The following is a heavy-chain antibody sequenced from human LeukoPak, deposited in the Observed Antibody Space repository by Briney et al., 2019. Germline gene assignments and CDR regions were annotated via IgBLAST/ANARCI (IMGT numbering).Heavy chain of an antibody. J-gene: IGHJ5*02. CDR2: ISHDGSNI. CDR1: GFTFYNYG. CDR3: AKDPYRVVVATGNYLDP. Sequence: PGGSLRLSCAASGFTFYNYGMHWVRQAPGKGLEWVAVISHDGSNIHYGDSVKGRFTISRDNSKNTLYLQMNSLRVEDTAVYYCAKDPYRVVVATGNYLDPWGQGNLVTGSA. V-gene: IGHV3-30*18. D-gene: IGHD2-21*01.